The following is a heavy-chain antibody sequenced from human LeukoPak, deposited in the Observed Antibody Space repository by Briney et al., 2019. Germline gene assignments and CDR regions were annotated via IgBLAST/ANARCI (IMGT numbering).Heavy chain of an antibody. CDR3: ATDYGDYESGY. D-gene: IGHD4-17*01. Sequence: ASVKVSCKASGYTFTDYYMHWVRQAPGQGLEWMGSINPNSGGTDYAQKFQGRVTMTRDTSISTAYMELSRLRSDDTAVYYCATDYGDYESGYWGQGTLVTVSS. CDR2: INPNSGGT. CDR1: GYTFTDYY. V-gene: IGHV1-2*02. J-gene: IGHJ4*02.